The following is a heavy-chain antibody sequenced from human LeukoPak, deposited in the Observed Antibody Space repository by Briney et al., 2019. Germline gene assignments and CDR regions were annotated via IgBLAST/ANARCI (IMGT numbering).Heavy chain of an antibody. CDR3: ARDTSFAVGATLDF. Sequence: QPGGSLRLSCAASGFTFSSYAMHWVRQTPGKGLEWVAVVSYDGSNKYYANSVKGRFTISRDKSKNTLHLQMNSLRAEDTAIYYCARDTSFAVGATLDFWGQGTLVTVSS. V-gene: IGHV3-30*04. CDR1: GFTFSSYA. J-gene: IGHJ4*02. D-gene: IGHD1-26*01. CDR2: VSYDGSNK.